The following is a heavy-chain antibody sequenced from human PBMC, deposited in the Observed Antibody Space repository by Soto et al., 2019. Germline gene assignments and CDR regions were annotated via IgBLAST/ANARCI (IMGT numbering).Heavy chain of an antibody. J-gene: IGHJ5*02. CDR3: AGFSEVAATEINWFDP. CDR1: GASINSGDYY. Sequence: LSLTCTVSGASINSGDYYWSWIRQPPGKGLEWIGYIYYSGSTYYNPSLKSRVTISVDTSKNQFSLKLSSVTAADTAVYYCAGFSEVAATEINWFDPWGQGTLVTVS. CDR2: IYYSGST. D-gene: IGHD2-15*01. V-gene: IGHV4-30-4*01.